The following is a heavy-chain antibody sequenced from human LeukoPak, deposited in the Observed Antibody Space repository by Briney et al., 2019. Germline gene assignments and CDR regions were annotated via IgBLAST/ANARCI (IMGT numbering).Heavy chain of an antibody. J-gene: IGHJ4*02. Sequence: GGSLRLSCAAPKFTFSTSALSWVRQAPGRGLEWVSGISGSGAKAYYSDSVKGRFTISRDNSKNTLYLQMNSLRAEDTAVYYCAKDLPGYYYDSSGYSDYWGQGTLVTVSS. CDR2: ISGSGAKA. CDR1: KFTFSTSA. D-gene: IGHD3-22*01. CDR3: AKDLPGYYYDSSGYSDY. V-gene: IGHV3-23*01.